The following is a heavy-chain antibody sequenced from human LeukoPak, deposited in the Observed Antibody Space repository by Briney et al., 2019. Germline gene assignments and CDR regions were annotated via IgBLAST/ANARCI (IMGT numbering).Heavy chain of an antibody. Sequence: GASVKVSCKASGYTFIDYYMHWVRQAPGQGLEWMGWINPNNGDTNYAQKFQGRVTMTRDTSISTAYMELSRLRSDDTAVYYCARGGGYCSSTSCYHYWFDPWGQGTLVTVSS. CDR1: GYTFIDYY. V-gene: IGHV1-2*02. CDR2: INPNNGDT. CDR3: ARGGGYCSSTSCYHYWFDP. D-gene: IGHD2-2*01. J-gene: IGHJ5*02.